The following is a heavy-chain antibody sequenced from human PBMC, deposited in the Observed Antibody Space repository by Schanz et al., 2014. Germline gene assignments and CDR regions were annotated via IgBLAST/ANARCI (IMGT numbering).Heavy chain of an antibody. CDR3: ARDGVDAAAGGNY. CDR1: GYTLSAYS. CDR2: VNPSVRGT. J-gene: IGHJ4*02. D-gene: IGHD6-13*01. V-gene: IGHV1-46*03. Sequence: QVQLLQSGAEVKKPGASVKVSCKASGYTLSAYSLHWVRQAPGQGLEWMGIVNPSVRGTHFAREFQGRVTVTSDTSTSTVYMELSGLRSEDTAVYYCARDGVDAAAGGNYWGQGTLVTVSS.